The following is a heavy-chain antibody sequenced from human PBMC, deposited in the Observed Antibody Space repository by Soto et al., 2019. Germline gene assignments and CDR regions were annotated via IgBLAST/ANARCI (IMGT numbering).Heavy chain of an antibody. CDR1: GFTFSSYA. CDR2: ISGSGGST. CDR3: AKDLDYGGNHDY. J-gene: IGHJ4*02. V-gene: IGHV3-23*01. Sequence: GGSLRLSCAASGFTFSSYAMSWVRQAPGKGLEWVSAISGSGGSTYYADSVKGRFTIPRDNSKNTLYLQMNSLRAEDTAVYYCAKDLDYGGNHDYWGKGTLVTVSS. D-gene: IGHD4-17*01.